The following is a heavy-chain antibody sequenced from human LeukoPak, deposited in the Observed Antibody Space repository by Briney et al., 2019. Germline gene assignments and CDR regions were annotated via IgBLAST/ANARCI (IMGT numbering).Heavy chain of an antibody. D-gene: IGHD6-13*01. CDR2: INDSGST. V-gene: IGHV4-34*01. CDR1: GGSFSGCY. J-gene: IGHJ1*01. Sequence: SETLSLTCAVYGGSFSGCYWSWIRQPPGKGLEWIWEINDSGSTNYNPSLKSRVTISVDTSKNQFSLKLSSVTAADTAVYYCARWMGIAAAGVLTQYFQHWGQGTLVTVSS. CDR3: ARWMGIAAAGVLTQYFQH.